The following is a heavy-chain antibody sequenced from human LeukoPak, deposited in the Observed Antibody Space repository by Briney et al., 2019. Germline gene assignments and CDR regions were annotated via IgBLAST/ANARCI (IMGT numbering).Heavy chain of an antibody. CDR2: ISGSRSDI. CDR1: GFTLSTYS. J-gene: IGHJ1*01. D-gene: IGHD6-19*01. CDR3: ARGPGIAVAPLQH. V-gene: IGHV3-21*01. Sequence: GGSLRHSCAVSGFTLSTYSMSWVRQAPGKGLEWVSSISGSRSDIYYADSVKGRFTISSDNAKNSLYLQMNSLRAEDTAVYYCARGPGIAVAPLQHWGQGTLVTVSS.